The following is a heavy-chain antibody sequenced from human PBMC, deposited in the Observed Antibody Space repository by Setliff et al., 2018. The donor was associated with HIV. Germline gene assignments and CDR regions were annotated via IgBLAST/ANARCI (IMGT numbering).Heavy chain of an antibody. D-gene: IGHD2-15*01. Sequence: KASETLSLTCAVSGYSISGGYYWGWIRQPPGKGLEWIGSIYHSGTTYYNPSLKSRVTISLDTSKNQFSLKLSSVTASDTAVFYCARQGDPVYGGSSGVFDCWGQGTLVTV. J-gene: IGHJ4*02. CDR1: GYSISGGYY. CDR2: IYHSGTT. CDR3: ARQGDPVYGGSSGVFDC. V-gene: IGHV4-38-2*01.